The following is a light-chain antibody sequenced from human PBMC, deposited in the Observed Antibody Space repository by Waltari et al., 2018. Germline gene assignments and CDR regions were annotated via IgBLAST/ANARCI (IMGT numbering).Light chain of an antibody. Sequence: QSVLTQPPSASGTPWPRVTISCSGSNPNIGSHTVTWYQPPPGTAPKLLIYNNSQRPSGVPDRFSGSNSGTSASLAISGLQSEDEGAYYCAAWDDSLNGFYVFGTGTKVTVL. CDR2: NNS. CDR1: NPNIGSHT. V-gene: IGLV1-44*01. J-gene: IGLJ1*01. CDR3: AAWDDSLNGFYV.